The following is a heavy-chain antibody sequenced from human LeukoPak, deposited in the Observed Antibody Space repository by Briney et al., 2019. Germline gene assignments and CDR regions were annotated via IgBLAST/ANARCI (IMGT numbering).Heavy chain of an antibody. J-gene: IGHJ3*02. D-gene: IGHD6-6*01. Sequence: SETLSLICAVHGGSFSGYYWSWIRQPPARGLEWIREKHHSGSTNYNPSLKSRVTISVDTSKNQFSLKLSSVTAADTAVYYCARDGIAARPWAFDIWGQGTMVTVSS. V-gene: IGHV4-34*01. CDR1: GGSFSGYY. CDR3: ARDGIAARPWAFDI. CDR2: KHHSGST.